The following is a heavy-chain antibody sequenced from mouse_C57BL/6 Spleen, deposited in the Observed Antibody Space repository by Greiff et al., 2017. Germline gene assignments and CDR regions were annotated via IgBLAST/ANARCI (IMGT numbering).Heavy chain of an antibody. CDR1: GFNIKDYY. V-gene: IGHV14-2*01. J-gene: IGHJ2*01. CDR2: IDPEDGET. Sequence: EVMLVESGAELVKPGASVKLSCTASGFNIKDYYMHWVKQRTEQGLEWIGRIDPEDGETKYAPKFPGKATITADTSSNTAYLQLSSLTSEDTAVYYCAFYYGSSDGYFDYWGQGTTLTVSS. D-gene: IGHD1-1*01. CDR3: AFYYGSSDGYFDY.